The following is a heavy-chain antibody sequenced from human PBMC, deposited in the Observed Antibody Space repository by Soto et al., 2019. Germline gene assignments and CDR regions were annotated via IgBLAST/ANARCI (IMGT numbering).Heavy chain of an antibody. J-gene: IGHJ6*02. D-gene: IGHD3-10*01. CDR2: IWYDGSNK. CDR3: ARRQLLWFGELLGGMDV. CDR1: GFTFSSYG. Sequence: LSCATSGFTFSSYGMHWVRQAPGKGLEWVAVIWYDGSNKYYADSVKGRFTISRDNSKNTLYLQMNSLRAEDTAVYYCARRQLLWFGELLGGMDVWGQGTTVTVSS. V-gene: IGHV3-33*01.